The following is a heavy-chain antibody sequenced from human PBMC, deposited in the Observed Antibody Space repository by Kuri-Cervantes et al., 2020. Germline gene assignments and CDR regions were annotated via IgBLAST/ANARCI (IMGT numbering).Heavy chain of an antibody. D-gene: IGHD2-21*02. J-gene: IGHJ4*01. Sequence: SETLSLTCAVSGYSISSGHYWGWIRQPPGKGLEWIGSIYHISHSGSTYYNPSLRGRVTISVDTSKKQISLRLNSVTAADTAVYYCARDHPSGHGDSYDYWGHGTLVTVSS. CDR1: GYSISSGHY. V-gene: IGHV4-38-2*02. CDR2: IYHISHSGST. CDR3: ARDHPSGHGDSYDY.